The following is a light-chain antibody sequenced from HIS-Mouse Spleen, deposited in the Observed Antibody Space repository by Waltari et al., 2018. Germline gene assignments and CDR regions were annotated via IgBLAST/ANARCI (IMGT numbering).Light chain of an antibody. Sequence: DIQLTQSPSFLSASLGDRATITCRASQGISSYLAWYQQKPGKAPKLLIYAASTLQSGVPSRFSGSGSGTEFTLTISSLQPEDFATYYCQQLNSYPPTFGQGTKVEIK. V-gene: IGKV1-9*01. CDR2: AAS. CDR1: QGISSY. CDR3: QQLNSYPPT. J-gene: IGKJ1*01.